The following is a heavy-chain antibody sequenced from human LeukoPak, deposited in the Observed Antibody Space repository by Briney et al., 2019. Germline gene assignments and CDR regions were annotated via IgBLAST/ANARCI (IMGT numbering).Heavy chain of an antibody. CDR2: INRDGSSI. D-gene: IGHD4-23*01. CDR3: ARPAYGGDAVVAFDI. J-gene: IGHJ3*02. CDR1: GFTFSTYW. V-gene: IGHV3-74*01. Sequence: GGSLRLSCAASGFTFSTYWMHWVRQAPGKGLVWVSRINRDGSSISYADSVKGRFTISRDNAKNTLYLQMNSLRAEDTAVYYCARPAYGGDAVVAFDIWGQGTMVTVSS.